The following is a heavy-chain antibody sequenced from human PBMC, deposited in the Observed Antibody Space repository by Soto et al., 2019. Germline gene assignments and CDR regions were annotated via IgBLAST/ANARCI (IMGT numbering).Heavy chain of an antibody. CDR3: ARDGRGSENRLLWFGELFLEFEYYFDY. V-gene: IGHV1-3*01. J-gene: IGHJ4*02. D-gene: IGHD3-10*01. CDR2: INAGNGNT. Sequence: EASVKVSCKASGYTFTSYAMHWVRQAPGQRLEWMGWINAGNGNTKYSQKFQGRVTITRDTSASTAYMELSSLRSEDTAVYYCARDGRGSENRLLWFGELFLEFEYYFDYWGQGTLVTVSS. CDR1: GYTFTSYA.